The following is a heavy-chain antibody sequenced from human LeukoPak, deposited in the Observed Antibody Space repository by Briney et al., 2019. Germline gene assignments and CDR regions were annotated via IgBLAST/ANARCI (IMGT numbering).Heavy chain of an antibody. D-gene: IGHD2-2*01. V-gene: IGHV1-46*01. CDR3: ASGFAYQYFDS. Sequence: GASVKVSCKASGYTFTSYYMHWVRQAPGQGLEWMGIINPSGGSTSYAQKFQGRVTMTRDMSTSTAYMELSSLTSEDTAVYYCASGFAYQYFDSWGQGTLVTVSS. J-gene: IGHJ4*02. CDR2: INPSGGST. CDR1: GYTFTSYY.